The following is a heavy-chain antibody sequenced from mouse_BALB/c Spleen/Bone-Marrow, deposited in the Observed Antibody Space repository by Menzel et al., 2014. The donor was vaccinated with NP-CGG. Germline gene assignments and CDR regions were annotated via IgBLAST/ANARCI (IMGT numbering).Heavy chain of an antibody. V-gene: IGHV1S41*01. CDR3: ARYDYAMDY. J-gene: IGHJ4*01. CDR2: IAPGTGTT. D-gene: IGHD2-3*01. Sequence: DLVKPGASVKLSCKASGYTFTNFWINWIKQRPGQGLEWIGRIAPGTGTTYYNEMFKGKATLTVDTSSSTACIQLSSLSSEDSAVYFCARYDYAMDYWGQATSVTVSS. CDR1: GYTFTNFW.